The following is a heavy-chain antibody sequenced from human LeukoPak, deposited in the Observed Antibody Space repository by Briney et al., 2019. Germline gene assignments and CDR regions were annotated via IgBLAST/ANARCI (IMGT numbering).Heavy chain of an antibody. CDR2: IYYSGST. J-gene: IGHJ4*02. CDR3: ARDQGDTFDY. D-gene: IGHD3-16*01. Sequence: SETLSLTCTVSGGSISSSSYYWGWIRQPPGKGLEWIGSIYYSGSTYYNPSLKSRVTISVDTSKNQFSLKLSSVTAADTAVYYCARDQGDTFDYWGQGTLVTVSS. V-gene: IGHV4-39*07. CDR1: GGSISSSSYY.